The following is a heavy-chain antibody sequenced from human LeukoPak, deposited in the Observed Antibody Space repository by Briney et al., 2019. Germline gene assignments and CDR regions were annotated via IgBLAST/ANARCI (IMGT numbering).Heavy chain of an antibody. CDR1: GFTFSSYS. D-gene: IGHD6-19*01. CDR3: ARDPAVAGKGEVDY. J-gene: IGHJ4*02. V-gene: IGHV3-21*01. Sequence: GGSLRLSCAASGFTFSSYSMNWVRQAPGKGLEWVSSISSSSSCIYYADSLKGRFTISRDNAKNSLYLQMNSLRAEDTAVYYCARDPAVAGKGEVDYWGQGTLVTVSS. CDR2: ISSSSSCI.